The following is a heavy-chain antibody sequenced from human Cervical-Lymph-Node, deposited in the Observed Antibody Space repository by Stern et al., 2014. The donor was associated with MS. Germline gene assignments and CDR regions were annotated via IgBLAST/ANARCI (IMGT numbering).Heavy chain of an antibody. D-gene: IGHD2-2*01. V-gene: IGHV1-2*06. J-gene: IGHJ5*02. CDR1: GYTFTGYY. CDR2: LHLKSGGT. CDR3: ARGYCTSSSCYIGNWFDP. Sequence: VQLEESGAEVKKPWASVKVSCTASGYTFTGYYMNWVRRAPGQGLEWMGRLHLKSGGTNYVETVKDRVTMTRDTSISTAYMELSRLRSDDTAVYYCARGYCTSSSCYIGNWFDPWGQGTLVTVSS.